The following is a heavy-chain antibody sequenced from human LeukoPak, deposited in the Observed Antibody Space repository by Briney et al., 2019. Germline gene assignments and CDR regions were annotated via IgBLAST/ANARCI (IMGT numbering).Heavy chain of an antibody. J-gene: IGHJ3*02. Sequence: GESLKISCKGAGYSFTSYWIGWVRQMPGKGPEWMGIIYPGDSDTRYSPSFQGQVTISADKSISTAYLQWSSLHASDTAMYYCARRPRQMRLRLGDVFHIWGEGTMVTVSS. CDR1: GYSFTSYW. D-gene: IGHD3-16*01. CDR3: ARRPRQMRLRLGDVFHI. V-gene: IGHV5-51*01. CDR2: IYPGDSDT.